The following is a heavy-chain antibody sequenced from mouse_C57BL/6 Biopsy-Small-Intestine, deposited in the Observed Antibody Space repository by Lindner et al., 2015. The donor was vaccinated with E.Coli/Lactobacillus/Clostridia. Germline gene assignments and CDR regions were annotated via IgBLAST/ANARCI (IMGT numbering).Heavy chain of an antibody. D-gene: IGHD1-1*01. CDR2: ISRGSVTF. V-gene: IGHV5-17*01. CDR3: AREGDYYGSSWFFDV. J-gene: IGHJ1*03. Sequence: VQLQESGGGLVKPGGSLKLSCAASGFTFSDYGMHWVRQAPEKGLEWVAYISRGSVTFYYADTVKGRFTISRDNAKNTLFLQMTSLRSEDTAMYYCAREGDYYGSSWFFDVWGTGTTVTVSS. CDR1: GFTFSDYG.